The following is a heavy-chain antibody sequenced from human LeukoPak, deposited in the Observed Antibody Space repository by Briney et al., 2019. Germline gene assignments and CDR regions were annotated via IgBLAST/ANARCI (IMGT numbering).Heavy chain of an antibody. CDR1: GFTFSSYA. V-gene: IGHV3-23*01. J-gene: IGHJ4*02. Sequence: PGGSLRLSCAASGFTFSSYAMSWVRQAPGKGLEWVSAISGSGGSTYYADSVKGRFTISRDNTKNSLYLQMNSLRAEDTALYYCAKDKGQGYYDSSGYDYWGQGTLVTVSP. D-gene: IGHD3-22*01. CDR2: ISGSGGST. CDR3: AKDKGQGYYDSSGYDY.